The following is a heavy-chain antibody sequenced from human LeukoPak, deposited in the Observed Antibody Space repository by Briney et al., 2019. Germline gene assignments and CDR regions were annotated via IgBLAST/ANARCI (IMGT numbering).Heavy chain of an antibody. D-gene: IGHD2-2*01. V-gene: IGHV1-69*06. CDR3: ARGRGTSWLPDPLFI. Sequence: ASVKVSCKASGGTFSSYAISWVRQAPGQGLEWMGGIIPIFGTANYAQKFQGRVTITADKSTSTAYMELSSLRSEDTAVYYCARGRGTSWLPDPLFIWGQGTLVTVSS. CDR2: IIPIFGTA. J-gene: IGHJ4*02. CDR1: GGTFSSYA.